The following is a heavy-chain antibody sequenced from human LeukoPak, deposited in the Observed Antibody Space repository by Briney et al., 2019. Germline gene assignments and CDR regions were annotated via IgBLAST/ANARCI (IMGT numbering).Heavy chain of an antibody. Sequence: SETLSLTCAVYGGSFSGYYWSWIRQPPGKGLEWIGEINHSGSTNYNPSLKSRVTISVDTSKNQFSLKLNSVTAADTAVYYCARGLWFGDENPPYFGYWGQGTLVTVSS. D-gene: IGHD3-10*01. CDR2: INHSGST. CDR3: ARGLWFGDENPPYFGY. V-gene: IGHV4-34*01. CDR1: GGSFSGYY. J-gene: IGHJ4*02.